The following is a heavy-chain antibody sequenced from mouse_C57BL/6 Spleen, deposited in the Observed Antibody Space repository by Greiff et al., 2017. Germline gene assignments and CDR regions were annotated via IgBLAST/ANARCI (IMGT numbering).Heavy chain of an antibody. Sequence: EVNVVESEGGLVQPGSSMKLSCTASGFTFSDYYMAWVRQVPEKGLEWVANINYDGSSTYYLDSLKSRFIISRDNAKNILYLQMSSLKSEDTATYYCARAKGNYGVYFDYWGQGTTLTVSS. CDR3: ARAKGNYGVYFDY. CDR2: INYDGSST. V-gene: IGHV5-16*01. D-gene: IGHD2-1*01. CDR1: GFTFSDYY. J-gene: IGHJ2*01.